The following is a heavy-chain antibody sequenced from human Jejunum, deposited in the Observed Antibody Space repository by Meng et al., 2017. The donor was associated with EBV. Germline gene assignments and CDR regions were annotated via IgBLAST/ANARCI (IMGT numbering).Heavy chain of an antibody. J-gene: IGHJ4*02. CDR2: VNPSPVDT. V-gene: IGHV1-46*01. CDR1: GYTFTNYY. CDR3: ARGLDSSTPGTD. Sequence: QGELLKSGGEVKKPWSSVKISCKTSGYTFTNYYMHWVRHAPGQGLEWVGMVNPSPVDTNYARKFQGRVTMTSDTSTSTVHMELNSLKSDDTAVYYCARGLDSSTPGTDWGQGTLVTVSS. D-gene: IGHD6-13*01.